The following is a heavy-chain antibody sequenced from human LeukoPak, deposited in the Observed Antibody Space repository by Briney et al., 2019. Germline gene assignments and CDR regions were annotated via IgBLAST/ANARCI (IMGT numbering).Heavy chain of an antibody. V-gene: IGHV7-4-1*02. J-gene: IGHJ6*02. Sequence: ASVKVSCKASGYTFTSYAMNWVRQAPGQGLEWMGWINTNTGSPTYAQGFTGRFVFSLDTSVSTAYLQISSLKAEDTAVYYCARKTSKLPRYYYGMDVWGQGTTVTVSS. CDR3: ARKTSKLPRYYYGMDV. CDR1: GYTFTSYA. D-gene: IGHD1/OR15-1a*01. CDR2: INTNTGSP.